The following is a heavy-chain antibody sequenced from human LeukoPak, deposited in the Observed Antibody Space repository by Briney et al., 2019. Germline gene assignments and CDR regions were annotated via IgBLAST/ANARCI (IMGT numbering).Heavy chain of an antibody. J-gene: IGHJ4*02. D-gene: IGHD2-8*02. CDR3: ARSGETALVY. V-gene: IGHV4-61*02. CDR1: GGSISSGSYY. Sequence: ASETLSLTCTVSGGSISSGSYYWSWIRQPAGKGLEWIGRIYTSGSTNYNPSLKSRVTISVDTSKNQFSLKLSSVTAADTAVYYCARSGETALVYWGQGTLVTVSS. CDR2: IYTSGST.